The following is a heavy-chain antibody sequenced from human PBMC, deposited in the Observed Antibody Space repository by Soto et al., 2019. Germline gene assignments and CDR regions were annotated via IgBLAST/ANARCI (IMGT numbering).Heavy chain of an antibody. D-gene: IGHD4-4*01. J-gene: IGHJ4*02. CDR1: RFTFSSYA. V-gene: IGHV3-23*01. Sequence: PGGSLRLSCAASRFTFSSYAMSWVRQAPGKGLEWVSSISANGGRSFYADSMKGRFTISRDNSKNTLYLQMNSLRAEDTAVYYCADSSTFDYWGQGSLVTVSS. CDR3: ADSSTFDY. CDR2: ISANGGRS.